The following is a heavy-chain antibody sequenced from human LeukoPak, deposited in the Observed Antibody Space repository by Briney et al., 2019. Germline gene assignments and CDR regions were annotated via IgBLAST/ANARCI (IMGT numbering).Heavy chain of an antibody. CDR3: AKDILSEQWHDAFDI. J-gene: IGHJ3*02. CDR1: GFIVDDYA. Sequence: GGSLRLSCAASGFIVDDYAMYWVRQAPEKGLEWVSLISGDGGSTYYADSVKGRFTISRDNSKNSLFLQMNSLRTEDTALYYCAKDILSEQWHDAFDIWGQGTMLTVSS. D-gene: IGHD6-19*01. CDR2: ISGDGGST. V-gene: IGHV3-43*02.